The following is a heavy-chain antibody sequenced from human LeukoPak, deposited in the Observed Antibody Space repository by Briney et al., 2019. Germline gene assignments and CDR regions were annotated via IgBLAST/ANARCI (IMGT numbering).Heavy chain of an antibody. D-gene: IGHD5-18*01. J-gene: IGHJ4*02. CDR3: AKFRVHTSSRGVGLDY. V-gene: IGHV3-23*01. Sequence: GGSLRLSCAASGFTFTTYAMAWVRQAPGKGLEWVSAISGSGRVTFYADSVKGRFTFSRDNSKNTLSLQMNSLRAEDTAVYYCAKFRVHTSSRGVGLDYWGQGTLVTVSS. CDR1: GFTFTTYA. CDR2: ISGSGRVT.